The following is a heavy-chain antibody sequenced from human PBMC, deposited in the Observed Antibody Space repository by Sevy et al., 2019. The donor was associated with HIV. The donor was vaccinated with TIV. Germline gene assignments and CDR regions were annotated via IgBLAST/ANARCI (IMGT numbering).Heavy chain of an antibody. CDR1: GYTLSSYD. CDR2: MNPDSGRR. CDR3: AKADLDSSTFFYYYGMDV. J-gene: IGHJ6*02. V-gene: IGHV1-8*01. D-gene: IGHD6-13*01. Sequence: ASVKVSCKASGYTLSSYDINWVRQATGQGLEWMGWMNPDSGRRGYAPKFQGRVTMTTNTSIGTAYVELRSLRSEDSAVYYCAKADLDSSTFFYYYGMDVWGQGTTVTVSS.